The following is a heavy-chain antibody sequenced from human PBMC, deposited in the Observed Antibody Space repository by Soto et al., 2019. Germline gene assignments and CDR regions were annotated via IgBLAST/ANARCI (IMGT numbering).Heavy chain of an antibody. D-gene: IGHD2-2*01. CDR2: IDPKNGNT. Sequence: ASVKVSCKASGYTFTADGGSWVRKAPGQGLEWMGWIDPKNGNTKDAQKFQGRVTMTTDTSTSTAYMELRSLRSDDTAVYFCAKEYCDTSRCFLPDYWGQGALVTVSS. CDR3: AKEYCDTSRCFLPDY. V-gene: IGHV1-18*01. J-gene: IGHJ4*02. CDR1: GYTFTADG.